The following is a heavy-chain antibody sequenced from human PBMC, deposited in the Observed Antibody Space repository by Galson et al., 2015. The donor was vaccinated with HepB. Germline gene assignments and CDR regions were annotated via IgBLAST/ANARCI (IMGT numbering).Heavy chain of an antibody. Sequence: SGKVSCKASGYTFTSYGISWVRQAPGQGLEWMGWISAYNGNTNYAQKLQGRVTMTTDTSTSTAYMELRSLRSDDTAVYYCARVWLLNYYGMDVWGQGTTVTVSS. V-gene: IGHV1-18*04. J-gene: IGHJ6*02. CDR3: ARVWLLNYYGMDV. CDR1: GYTFTSYG. CDR2: ISAYNGNT. D-gene: IGHD3-22*01.